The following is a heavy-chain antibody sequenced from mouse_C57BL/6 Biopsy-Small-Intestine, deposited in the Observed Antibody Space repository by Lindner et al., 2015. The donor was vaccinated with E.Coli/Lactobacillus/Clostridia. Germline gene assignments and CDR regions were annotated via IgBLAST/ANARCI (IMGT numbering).Heavy chain of an antibody. CDR3: ARGLITLARNWYFDL. D-gene: IGHD1-3*01. J-gene: IGHJ1*01. CDR1: GFTLTGYY. Sequence: SVKVSCKASGFTLTGYYIHWVRQAPGQGLEWVGRINLNSGGTNYAQNFQGRVTMTRDTSISTVYLEMSRLRSDDTAVYFCARGLITLARNWYFDLWGRGTLVTASS. V-gene: IGHV1-72*04. CDR2: INLNSGGT.